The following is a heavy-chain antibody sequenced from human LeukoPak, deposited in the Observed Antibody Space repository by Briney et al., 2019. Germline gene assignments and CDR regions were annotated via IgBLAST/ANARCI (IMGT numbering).Heavy chain of an antibody. CDR1: GGSISSSSYY. Sequence: SETLSLTCTVSGGSISSSSYYWGWIRQPPGKGLEWIGSIYYSGSTYYNPSLGSRVTLSIDTSKKQFSLNLSSVTAADTAVYYCAREVMAPSATDAFDIWGQGTMITVSS. V-gene: IGHV4-39*07. CDR3: AREVMAPSATDAFDI. J-gene: IGHJ3*02. D-gene: IGHD2-2*01. CDR2: IYYSGST.